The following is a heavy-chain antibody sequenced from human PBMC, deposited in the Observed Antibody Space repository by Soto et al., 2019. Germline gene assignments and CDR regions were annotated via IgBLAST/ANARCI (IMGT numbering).Heavy chain of an antibody. CDR1: GFTFSSYA. D-gene: IGHD3-22*01. Sequence: PGGSLRLSCAASGFTFSSYAMSWVRQAPGKGLEWVSAISGSGGSTYYADSVKGRFTISRDNSKNTLYLQMNSLRAEDTAVYYCAKDLFALDYYDGSGYPAYGGKGTWVPVSS. CDR2: ISGSGGST. CDR3: AKDLFALDYYDGSGYPAY. V-gene: IGHV3-23*01. J-gene: IGHJ4*02.